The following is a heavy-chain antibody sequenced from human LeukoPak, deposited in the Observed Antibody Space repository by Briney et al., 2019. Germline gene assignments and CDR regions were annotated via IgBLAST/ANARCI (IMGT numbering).Heavy chain of an antibody. D-gene: IGHD1-26*01. V-gene: IGHV3-15*01. Sequence: GGSLRLSCAASGFTFSNAWMSWVRQAPGKGLEWVGRIKSKTDGGTTDYAAPVKGRFTISRDDSKNTLYLQMNSLKTEDTAVYYCTTDIVGATSDLTPFDYWGQGTLVTVSS. CDR3: TTDIVGATSDLTPFDY. J-gene: IGHJ4*02. CDR1: GFTFSNAW. CDR2: IKSKTDGGTT.